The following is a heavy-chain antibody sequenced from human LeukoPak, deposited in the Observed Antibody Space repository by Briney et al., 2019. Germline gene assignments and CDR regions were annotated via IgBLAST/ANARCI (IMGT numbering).Heavy chain of an antibody. CDR3: AKDPPLTTTVTYLMGDY. V-gene: IGHV3-23*01. J-gene: IGHJ4*02. CDR1: GFTFSSYA. CDR2: ISGSGGST. D-gene: IGHD4-17*01. Sequence: PGGSLRLSCAASGFTFSSYAMSWVRQAPGKGQEWVSAISGSGGSTYYADSVKGRFTISRDNSKNTLYLQMNSLRAEDTAVYYCAKDPPLTTTVTYLMGDYWGQGTLVTVSS.